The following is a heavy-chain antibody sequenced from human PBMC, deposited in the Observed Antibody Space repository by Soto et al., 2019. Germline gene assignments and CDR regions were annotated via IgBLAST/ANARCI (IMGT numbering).Heavy chain of an antibody. CDR2: IWYDGSNK. D-gene: IGHD1-26*01. Sequence: QVQLVESGGGVVQPGRSLRLSCAASGFTFSSYGMHWVRQAPGKGLEWVAVIWYDGSNKYYADSVKGRFTISRDNSKNTLYLQMNSLRAEDTAVYYCARDEPGSYYKDYYYYGMDVWGQGTTVTVSS. CDR1: GFTFSSYG. V-gene: IGHV3-33*01. J-gene: IGHJ6*02. CDR3: ARDEPGSYYKDYYYYGMDV.